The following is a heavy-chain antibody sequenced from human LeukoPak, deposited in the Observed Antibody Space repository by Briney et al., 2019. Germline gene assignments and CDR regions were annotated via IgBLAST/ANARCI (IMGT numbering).Heavy chain of an antibody. CDR3: ARYSGYDWRGYYYYGMDV. V-gene: IGHV5-51*01. CDR1: GYSFTSYW. J-gene: IGHJ6*02. CDR2: IYPGDSDN. D-gene: IGHD5-12*01. Sequence: GESLKIFRKGSGYSFTSYWIGWVRPMPGKGLDWMGIIYPGDSDNRYSPSFQGQVTISADKSISTAYLQWSSLKASDTAMYYCARYSGYDWRGYYYYGMDVWGQGTTVTVSS.